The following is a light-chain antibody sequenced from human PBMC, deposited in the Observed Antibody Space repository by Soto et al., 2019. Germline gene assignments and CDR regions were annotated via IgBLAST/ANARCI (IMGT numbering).Light chain of an antibody. J-gene: IGKJ1*01. CDR2: GAS. CDR1: QGISEY. V-gene: IGKV1-27*01. Sequence: QMAQSPSSLSASIGDRVTITCRASQGISEYLAWYQQRPGNAPNLLIYGASILQSGVPSRFSGSGSGTHFTLTISSLQPEDVATYYCHSYNSIPRTFGQGTKVDIK. CDR3: HSYNSIPRT.